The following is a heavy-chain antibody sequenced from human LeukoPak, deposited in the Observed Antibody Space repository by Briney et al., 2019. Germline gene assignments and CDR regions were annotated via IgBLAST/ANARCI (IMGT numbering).Heavy chain of an antibody. CDR3: AHRRDGYNSQAFDI. J-gene: IGHJ3*02. CDR1: GFSLSTSGVG. D-gene: IGHD5-24*01. V-gene: IGHV2-5*02. Sequence: SGPTLVKPTQTLTLTCTFSGFSLSTSGVGVGWIRQPPGKALEWLALIYWDDDKRYSPSLKSRLTITKDTSKNQVVLTMTNMDPVDTATYYCAHRRDGYNSQAFDIWGQGTMVTVSS. CDR2: IYWDDDK.